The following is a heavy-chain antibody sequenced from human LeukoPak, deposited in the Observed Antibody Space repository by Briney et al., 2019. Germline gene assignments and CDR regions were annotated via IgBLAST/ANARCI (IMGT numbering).Heavy chain of an antibody. J-gene: IGHJ6*03. CDR1: GYTFTSYG. V-gene: IGHV1-18*01. Sequence: ASVKVSCKASGYTFTSYGISWLRQAPGQGLEWMGWISAYNGNTNYAQKLQGRVTMTTDTSTSTAYMELRSLRSDDTAVYYCARDHIVLMVYAIQDYYYYMDVWGKGTTVTVSS. D-gene: IGHD2-8*01. CDR2: ISAYNGNT. CDR3: ARDHIVLMVYAIQDYYYYMDV.